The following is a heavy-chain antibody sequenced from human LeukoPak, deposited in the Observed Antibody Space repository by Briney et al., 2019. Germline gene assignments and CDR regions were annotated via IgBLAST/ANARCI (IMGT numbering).Heavy chain of an antibody. CDR1: GFTFSSYW. D-gene: IGHD3-10*01. CDR2: INSDGSST. J-gene: IGHJ3*02. CDR3: AREGFGGIDAFDI. V-gene: IGHV3-74*01. Sequence: GGSLRLSCAASGFTFSSYWMHWVRQAPGKGLVWVSRINSDGSSTSYADSVKGRFTISRDNAKNTLYLQMSSLRAEDTAVYYCAREGFGGIDAFDIWGQGTMVTVSS.